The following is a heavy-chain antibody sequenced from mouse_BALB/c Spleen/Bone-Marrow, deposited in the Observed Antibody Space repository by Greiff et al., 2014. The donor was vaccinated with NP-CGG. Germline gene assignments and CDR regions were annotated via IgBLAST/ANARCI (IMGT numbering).Heavy chain of an antibody. V-gene: IGHV3-6*02. CDR1: GYSITSGYY. J-gene: IGHJ4*01. CDR3: ARDRAMDY. Sequence: VQLKESGPGLVKPSQSLSLTCSVTGYSITSGYYWNWIRQLPGNKLEWMGYISYDGSNNYNPSLKNRISITRDTSKNQFFLKLNSVTTEDTATYYCARDRAMDYWGQGTSVTVSA. CDR2: ISYDGSN.